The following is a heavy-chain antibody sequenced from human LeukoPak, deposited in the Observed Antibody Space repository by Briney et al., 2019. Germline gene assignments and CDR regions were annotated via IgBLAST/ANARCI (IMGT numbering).Heavy chain of an antibody. CDR1: GYTFSTYD. J-gene: IGHJ4*02. CDR3: GRNAQVTRYFDY. D-gene: IGHD5-18*01. Sequence: GASVKVSCKASGYTFSTYDINWVRQATGQGLEWMGWMNPNSGNTGYAQKFQGRVTMTRNTSISTAYMELSSLRSEDTAVYYCGRNAQVTRYFDYWGQGTLVTVSS. V-gene: IGHV1-8*01. CDR2: MNPNSGNT.